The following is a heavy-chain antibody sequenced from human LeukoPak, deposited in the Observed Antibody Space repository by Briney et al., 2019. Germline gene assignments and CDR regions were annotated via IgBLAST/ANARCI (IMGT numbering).Heavy chain of an antibody. CDR2: IYYSGST. V-gene: IGHV4-61*01. D-gene: IGHD3-22*01. CDR1: GGSVSSGSYY. Sequence: SGTLSLTCTVSGGSVSSGSYYWSWIRQPPGKGLERIGYIYYSGSTNYNPSLKSRVTISVDTSKNQFSLKLSSVTAADTAVYYCARGYYYDSSGYDYWGQGTLVTVSS. CDR3: ARGYYYDSSGYDY. J-gene: IGHJ4*02.